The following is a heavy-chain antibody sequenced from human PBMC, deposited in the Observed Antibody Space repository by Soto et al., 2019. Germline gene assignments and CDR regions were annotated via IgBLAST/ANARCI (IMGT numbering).Heavy chain of an antibody. CDR3: ARGRYGDY. J-gene: IGHJ4*02. V-gene: IGHV1-18*01. D-gene: IGHD1-1*01. Sequence: QVHLVQSGAEVKKPGASVKVSCKGSGYGFTTYGINWVRQAPGQGLEWMAWISAHNGNTNYAQKLQGRVTVTRDTSTSTAYMELRSLRSDVTAVYYCARGRYGDYWGQGALVTVSS. CDR1: GYGFTTYG. CDR2: ISAHNGNT.